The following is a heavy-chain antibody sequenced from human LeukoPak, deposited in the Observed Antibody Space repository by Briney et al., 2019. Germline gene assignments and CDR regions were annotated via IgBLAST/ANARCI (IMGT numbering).Heavy chain of an antibody. D-gene: IGHD5-18*01. J-gene: IGHJ4*02. Sequence: PSETLSLTCAVSGGSISSSNWWSWVRQPPGKGLEWIGEIYHSGSTNYNPSLKSRVTISVDKSKNQFSLRLSSVTAADTAVYYCARAGGYSYGYDYWGQGTLVTVSS. CDR2: IYHSGST. V-gene: IGHV4-4*02. CDR1: GGSISSSNW. CDR3: ARAGGYSYGYDY.